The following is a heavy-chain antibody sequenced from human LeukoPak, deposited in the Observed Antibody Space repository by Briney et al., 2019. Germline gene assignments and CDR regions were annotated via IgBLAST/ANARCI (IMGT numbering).Heavy chain of an antibody. CDR3: AREDSYYYGSGSYPFDY. J-gene: IGHJ4*02. Sequence: GGSLRLSCAASGFTFSSYAMSWVRQAPGKGLEWVSAISGSGGSTYYADSVKGRFTISRDNSKNSLYLQMNSLRAEDTAVYYCAREDSYYYGSGSYPFDYWGQGTLVTVSS. CDR1: GFTFSSYA. CDR2: ISGSGGST. D-gene: IGHD3-10*01. V-gene: IGHV3-23*01.